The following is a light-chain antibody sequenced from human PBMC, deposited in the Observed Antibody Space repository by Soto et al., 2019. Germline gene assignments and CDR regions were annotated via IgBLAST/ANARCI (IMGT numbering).Light chain of an antibody. V-gene: IGLV2-14*01. J-gene: IGLJ2*01. CDR3: TSYSSSSTDADVV. Sequence: QSVLTQPASVSASPGQSITISCTGTSSDVGGCNYVSWYQQHPGKAPKLMIYEVSNRPSGVSNRFSGSKSGNTASLTISGFQAEDEADYYCTSYSSSSTDADVVFGGGTKLTVL. CDR2: EVS. CDR1: SSDVGGCNY.